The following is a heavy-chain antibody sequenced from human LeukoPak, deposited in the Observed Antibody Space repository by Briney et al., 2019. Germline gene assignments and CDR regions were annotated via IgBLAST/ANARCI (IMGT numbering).Heavy chain of an antibody. CDR3: ASSHSSGRGAEPFDY. V-gene: IGHV4-4*07. J-gene: IGHJ4*02. Sequence: SETLSLTCTVSGGSISSYYWSWIRQPAGKGLEWIGRIYTSGSTNYNPSLKSRVTMSVDTSKSQFSLKLSSVTAADTAVYYCASSHSSGRGAEPFDYWGQGTLVTVSS. CDR1: GGSISSYY. D-gene: IGHD6-19*01. CDR2: IYTSGST.